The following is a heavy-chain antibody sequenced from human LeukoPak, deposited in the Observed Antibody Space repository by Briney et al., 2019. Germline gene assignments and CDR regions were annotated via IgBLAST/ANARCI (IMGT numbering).Heavy chain of an antibody. D-gene: IGHD3-22*01. CDR1: GGSISSSSYY. V-gene: IGHV4-39*07. J-gene: IGHJ4*02. CDR2: IYYSGST. Sequence: SETLSLTCTVSGGSISSSSYYWGWIRQPPGTGLEWLGSIYYSGSTYYNPSLKSRVTISVDTSKNQFSLKLSSVTAADTAVYYCARDSPYYYDSSGLRFDYWGQGTLVTVAS. CDR3: ARDSPYYYDSSGLRFDY.